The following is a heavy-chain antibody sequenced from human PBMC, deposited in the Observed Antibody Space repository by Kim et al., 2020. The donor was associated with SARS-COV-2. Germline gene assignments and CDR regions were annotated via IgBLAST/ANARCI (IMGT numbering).Heavy chain of an antibody. D-gene: IGHD6-13*01. CDR1: GGSISSSNW. CDR3: ARDQSGQQLTPFLYYYGMDV. Sequence: SETLSLTCAVSGGSISSSNWWSWVRQPPGKGLEWIGEIYHSGSTNYNPSLKSRVTISVDKSKNQFSLKLSSVTAADTAVYYCARDQSGQQLTPFLYYYGMDVWGQGTTVTVSS. CDR2: IYHSGST. V-gene: IGHV4-4*02. J-gene: IGHJ6*02.